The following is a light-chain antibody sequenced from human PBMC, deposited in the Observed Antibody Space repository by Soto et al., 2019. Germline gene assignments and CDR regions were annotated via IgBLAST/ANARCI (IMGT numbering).Light chain of an antibody. CDR2: EAS. CDR1: QTVGVR. Sequence: MLLTHSPGTRSASPGERATLSFRASQTVGVRLAWYQHKPGQAPRLLIYEASNRAAGVPGRFSGSGSGTDFTLTIRRLEPEDFAIYYCQQYGSSPSTFGPGTKWIS. V-gene: IGKV3-20*01. CDR3: QQYGSSPST. J-gene: IGKJ3*01.